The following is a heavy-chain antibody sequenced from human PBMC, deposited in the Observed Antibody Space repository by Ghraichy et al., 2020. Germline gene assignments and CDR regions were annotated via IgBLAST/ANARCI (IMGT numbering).Heavy chain of an antibody. J-gene: IGHJ4*02. CDR1: GYSFTVYP. V-gene: IGHV1-3*01. Sequence: ASVKVSCKASGYSFTVYPMHWVRQAPGQGLEWMGWINAGDGDTRFSQKFQGRVTITRDTSASTAYMELSSLRFEDMAVYYCARDRGWSYWDYWGQGTLVTVSS. CDR2: INAGDGDT. CDR3: ARDRGWSYWDY. D-gene: IGHD3-10*01.